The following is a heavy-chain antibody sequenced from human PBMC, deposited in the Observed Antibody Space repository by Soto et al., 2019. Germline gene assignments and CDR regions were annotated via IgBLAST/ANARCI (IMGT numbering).Heavy chain of an antibody. CDR1: GYSISSGYY. CDR3: ARVHISGHGVDY. J-gene: IGHJ4*02. V-gene: IGHV4-38-2*01. CDR2: ISHSGST. D-gene: IGHD5-12*01. Sequence: KTSETLSLTCAVSGYSISSGYYWAWIRQPPGQGLEWFGSISHSGSTYYNPSLKSRVTIPVHTSKNQFSLDLTSVTAADTAIYYCARVHISGHGVDYWGQGTLVTVSS.